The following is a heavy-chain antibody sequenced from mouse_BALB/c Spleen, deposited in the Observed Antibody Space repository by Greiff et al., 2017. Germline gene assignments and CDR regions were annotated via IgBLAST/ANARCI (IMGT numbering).Heavy chain of an antibody. D-gene: IGHD2-4*01. V-gene: IGHV1-87*01. J-gene: IGHJ2*01. CDR3: ARYDYPDY. CDR1: GYTFTSYW. Sequence: QVQLKESGAELARPGASVKLSCKASGYTFTSYWMQWVKQRPGQGLEWIGAIYPGDGDTRYTQKFKGKATLTADKSSSTAYMQLSSLASEDSAVYYCARYDYPDYWGQGTTLTVSS. CDR2: IYPGDGDT.